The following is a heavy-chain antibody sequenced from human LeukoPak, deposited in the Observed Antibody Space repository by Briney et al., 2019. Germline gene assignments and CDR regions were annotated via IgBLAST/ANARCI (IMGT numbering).Heavy chain of an antibody. CDR1: GGSFIGYY. J-gene: IGHJ4*03. Sequence: SETLSLTCAVYGGSFIGYYWSWIRQSPGKGLEWIAEINHRGDTNYNPSVKSRVTISVDTSKNQFSLKVTSLTAADTAVYYCARGPTISETGYFDYWGQGTLVTVSS. D-gene: IGHD1-1*01. CDR2: INHRGDT. CDR3: ARGPTISETGYFDY. V-gene: IGHV4-34*01.